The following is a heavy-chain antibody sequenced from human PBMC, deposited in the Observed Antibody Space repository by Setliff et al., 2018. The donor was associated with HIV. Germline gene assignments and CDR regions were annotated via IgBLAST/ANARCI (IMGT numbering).Heavy chain of an antibody. CDR1: RFTFNDYW. Sequence: PGGSLRLSCVASRFTFNDYWMSWVRQAPGKGLEWVANIDRDGSETNYVDSVKGRFTIFGDNAKSSMYLQMNSLRAEDTAIYYCARKFRPGHGVDVWGQGTTVTVSS. CDR3: ARKFRPGHGVDV. J-gene: IGHJ6*02. D-gene: IGHD3-10*01. V-gene: IGHV3-7*01. CDR2: IDRDGSET.